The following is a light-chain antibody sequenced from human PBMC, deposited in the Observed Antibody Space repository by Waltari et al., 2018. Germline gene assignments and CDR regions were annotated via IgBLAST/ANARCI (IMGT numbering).Light chain of an antibody. CDR2: EVI. Sequence: QSALTQPASVSGTPGQSITTSCTGTSRDVWNYDLVSGYQQHPGKAPKLLVCEVIKRPSGVSSRFSGSKSGNTASLTISGLQAEDESDYYCCSYAGLGTYVFGSGTKVTVL. CDR3: CSYAGLGTYV. V-gene: IGLV2-23*02. CDR1: SRDVWNYDL. J-gene: IGLJ1*01.